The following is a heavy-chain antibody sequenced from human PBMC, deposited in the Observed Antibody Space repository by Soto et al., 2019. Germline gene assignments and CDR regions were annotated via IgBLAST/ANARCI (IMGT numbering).Heavy chain of an antibody. V-gene: IGHV4-34*01. Sequence: QVPLQQWGAGLLKPSETLSLTCAVYGGSFSGYYWTWIRQPPGTGPEWIGEINHSGSTNYNPSLKSRVTISVDTSSNQFSMKLSSVTAADTAVYYCARDKIIGLFDYWGQGTLVTVSS. CDR1: GGSFSGYY. CDR2: INHSGST. J-gene: IGHJ4*02. D-gene: IGHD2-15*01. CDR3: ARDKIIGLFDY.